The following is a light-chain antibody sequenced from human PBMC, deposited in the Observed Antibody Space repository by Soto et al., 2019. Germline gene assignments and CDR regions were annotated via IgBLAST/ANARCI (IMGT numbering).Light chain of an antibody. Sequence: DIVLTQSPGTLSLSPGERATLSCRASQTISDNHLAWYQQKPGQSPRLLISGASVRAPGVPDRFSGSGSETDFTRTISRLEPVDFGFYYCQQYGSSPEFSFGPGTKVDIK. CDR1: QTISDNH. J-gene: IGKJ3*01. CDR2: GAS. CDR3: QQYGSSPEFS. V-gene: IGKV3-20*01.